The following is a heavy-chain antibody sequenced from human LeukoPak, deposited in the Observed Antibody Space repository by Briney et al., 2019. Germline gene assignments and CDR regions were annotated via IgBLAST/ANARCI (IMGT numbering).Heavy chain of an antibody. CDR2: IYYSGST. CDR1: GGSISSYY. Sequence: PSETLSLTCTVSGGSISSYYWSWIRQPPGKGLEWIGYIYYSGSTNYNPSLKSRVTISVDTSKNQFSLKLSSVTAEDTAVYYCARDRGTSLTGINTAPLDCWGQGTLVTVSS. D-gene: IGHD1-20*01. V-gene: IGHV4-59*01. J-gene: IGHJ4*02. CDR3: ARDRGTSLTGINTAPLDC.